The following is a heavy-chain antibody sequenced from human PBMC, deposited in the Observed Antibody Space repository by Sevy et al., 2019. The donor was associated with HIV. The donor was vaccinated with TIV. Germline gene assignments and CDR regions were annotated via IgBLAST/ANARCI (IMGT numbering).Heavy chain of an antibody. Sequence: ASIKVSCKASGYTFTGYYMHCVRQAPGQGLEWMGWINPDSGGPNYAPKFQGRVTLTRDTSISTAYMELSRLQSDDTAVYYCVRDDRDGYFDYWGQGTLVTVSS. CDR3: VRDDRDGYFDY. CDR1: GYTFTGYY. V-gene: IGHV1-2*02. CDR2: INPDSGGP. J-gene: IGHJ4*02.